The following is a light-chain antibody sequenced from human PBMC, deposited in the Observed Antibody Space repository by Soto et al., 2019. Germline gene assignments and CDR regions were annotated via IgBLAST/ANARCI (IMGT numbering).Light chain of an antibody. J-gene: IGKJ3*01. CDR1: QSVSSL. V-gene: IGKV3-11*01. CDR3: QQRSHWPIT. Sequence: EIVLTQSPATLSLSPGERATFSCRASQSVSSLLAWYQQKPGQAPRLLIHDASNRATGIPARFSGNGSGTNFTLTISSLEPEDFALYYCQQRSHWPITFGPGTKVDIK. CDR2: DAS.